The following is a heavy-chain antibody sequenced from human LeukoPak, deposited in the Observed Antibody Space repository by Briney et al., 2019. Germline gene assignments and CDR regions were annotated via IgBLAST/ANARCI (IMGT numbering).Heavy chain of an antibody. CDR2: IIPILGIA. CDR3: ARDPRVYYYDSSGYPSFFDY. Sequence: SVKVSCKASGGTFSSYDISWVRQAPGQGLEWMGRIIPILGIANYAQKFQGRVTITADKSTSTAYMELSSLRSEDTAVYYCARDPRVYYYDSSGYPSFFDYWGQGTLVTVSS. J-gene: IGHJ4*02. CDR1: GGTFSSYD. V-gene: IGHV1-69*04. D-gene: IGHD3-22*01.